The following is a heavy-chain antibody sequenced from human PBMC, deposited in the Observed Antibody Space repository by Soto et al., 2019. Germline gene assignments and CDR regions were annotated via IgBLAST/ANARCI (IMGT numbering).Heavy chain of an antibody. Sequence: GGSLRLSCAASGFTFSSYAMSWVRQAPGKGLEWVSAISGSGGSTYYADSVKGRFTISRDNSKNTLYLQMNSLRAEDTAVYYCAKSLVRGVIITLYYGMDVWSQGTTVTVSS. CDR3: AKSLVRGVIITLYYGMDV. V-gene: IGHV3-23*01. CDR1: GFTFSSYA. D-gene: IGHD3-10*01. CDR2: ISGSGGST. J-gene: IGHJ6*02.